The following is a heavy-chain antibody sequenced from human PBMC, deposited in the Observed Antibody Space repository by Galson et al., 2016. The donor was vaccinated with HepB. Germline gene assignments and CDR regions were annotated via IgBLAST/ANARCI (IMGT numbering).Heavy chain of an antibody. Sequence: SVKGSCKASGSTFNVYFVHWVRQAPGQGLEWMGIINPSGGSTSYAQKFQGRVTMTRDTSTSTVYMELRSLRSEDTAVYYCARDPCGGDCYSPYRFYYYDMDVWGQGTTVTVSS. CDR2: INPSGGST. CDR1: GSTFNVYF. D-gene: IGHD2-21*02. J-gene: IGHJ6*02. V-gene: IGHV1-46*02. CDR3: ARDPCGGDCYSPYRFYYYDMDV.